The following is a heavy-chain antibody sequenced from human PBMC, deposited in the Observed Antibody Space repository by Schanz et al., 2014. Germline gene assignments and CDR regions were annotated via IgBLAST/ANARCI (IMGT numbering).Heavy chain of an antibody. D-gene: IGHD2-2*01. V-gene: IGHV1-69*02. Sequence: QVQLVQSEAEVKKPGSSVKVSCKASGGTFSSYTISWVRQAPGQGLEWMGRIISIRGIPNYAQKFQVRVTITADKSTSTAYMELSSLRCEDTAVCYCARGTMPGTFDIWGQGTMVTVSS. CDR1: GGTFSSYT. J-gene: IGHJ3*02. CDR2: IISIRGIP. CDR3: ARGTMPGTFDI.